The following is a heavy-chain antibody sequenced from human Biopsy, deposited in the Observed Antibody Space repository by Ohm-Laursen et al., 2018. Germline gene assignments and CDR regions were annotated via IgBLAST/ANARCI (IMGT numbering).Heavy chain of an antibody. J-gene: IGHJ4*02. D-gene: IGHD2-15*01. CDR2: IGGTADGT. CDR1: GFTFSSFA. CDR3: ARAYPPPGRRLVVVAGDFDC. Sequence: SLRLSCTASGFTFSSFAMTWVRQAPGKGLEWVSSIGGTADGTYYADSVKGRFTISRDNAKNSLYLQMNSLRAEDTAVYYCARAYPPPGRRLVVVAGDFDCWGQGTRVTVSS. V-gene: IGHV3-23*01.